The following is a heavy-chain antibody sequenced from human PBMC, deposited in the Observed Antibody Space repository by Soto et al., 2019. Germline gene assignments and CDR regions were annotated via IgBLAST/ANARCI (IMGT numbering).Heavy chain of an antibody. J-gene: IGHJ6*03. CDR2: ISGSGGST. D-gene: IGHD4-17*01. Sequence: GGSLRLSCAASGFTFSSYAMSWVRQAPGKGLERISAISGSGGSTYYADSVKGRFTNSRDNSKNTLYPQMNSLRAEDTAVYYCAIVLADYGDYDRDYMDVWGKGTTVTVSS. CDR1: GFTFSSYA. V-gene: IGHV3-23*01. CDR3: AIVLADYGDYDRDYMDV.